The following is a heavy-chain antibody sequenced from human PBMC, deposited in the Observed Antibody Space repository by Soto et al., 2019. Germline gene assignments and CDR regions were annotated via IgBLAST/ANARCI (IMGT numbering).Heavy chain of an antibody. J-gene: IGHJ6*02. CDR2: ISIYNGNT. CDR3: ARDVRSHDYGHYYYGMDV. D-gene: IGHD4-17*01. Sequence: QVQLVQSGAEVNKPGASVKVSCKASGYTFTSYGIIWVRQAPGQGLEWMGWISIYNGNTNYAQKLQGRVTMTTDTXPXTXXMELRSLRSDDTAVYYCARDVRSHDYGHYYYGMDVWGQGTTVTVSS. V-gene: IGHV1-18*01. CDR1: GYTFTSYG.